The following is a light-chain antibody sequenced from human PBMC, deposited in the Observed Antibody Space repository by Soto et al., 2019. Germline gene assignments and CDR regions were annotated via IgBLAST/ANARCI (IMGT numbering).Light chain of an antibody. J-gene: IGKJ1*01. Sequence: DAVMTQSPESLAVSLGERATINCKSSQSLFYSSTNKNYLAWYQQKPGQPPKLLIYWASTRESGVPDRFTGSGYGSDFSLTISSLQAEDVAVYYCQQYLWTPWTCGHGAKVEIK. CDR2: WAS. V-gene: IGKV4-1*01. CDR3: QQYLWTPWT. CDR1: QSLFYSSTNKNY.